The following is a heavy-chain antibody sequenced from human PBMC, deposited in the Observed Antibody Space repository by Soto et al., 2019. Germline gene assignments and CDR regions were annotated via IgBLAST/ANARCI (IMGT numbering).Heavy chain of an antibody. V-gene: IGHV3-23*01. J-gene: IGHJ4*02. D-gene: IGHD3-10*01. Sequence: EVQLLESGGGLVQPGGSLRLSCAASGFTFSSYAMSWVRQAPGKGLEWVSAISGSGGSTYYADSVKGRFTISRDNSKNTLYLQRNRLGAGDTAVYYCAKAPLGGGGMVRGVPHLYYFDYWGQGTLVTVSS. CDR3: AKAPLGGGGMVRGVPHLYYFDY. CDR1: GFTFSSYA. CDR2: ISGSGGST.